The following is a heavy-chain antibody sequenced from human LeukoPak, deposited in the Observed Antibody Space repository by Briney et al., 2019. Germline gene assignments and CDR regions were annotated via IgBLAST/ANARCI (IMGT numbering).Heavy chain of an antibody. CDR2: TYYRSKWYN. J-gene: IGHJ4*02. CDR3: ARGTSGWPTFDY. V-gene: IGHV6-1*01. Sequence: SQTVSLTCVISGDSVSSNSAAWTWIRKSPSRGLEWLGRTYYRSKWYNDYAVSVKSRIVINPDTSKNQFSLQLNSMTPEDTAVYYCARGTSGWPTFDYWGQGTLVTVSS. D-gene: IGHD6-19*01. CDR1: GDSVSSNSAA.